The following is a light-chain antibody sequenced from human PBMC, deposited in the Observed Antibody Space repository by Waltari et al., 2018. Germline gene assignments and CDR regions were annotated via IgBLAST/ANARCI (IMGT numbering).Light chain of an antibody. V-gene: IGLV2-14*03. CDR1: RNDIGAYNY. CDR2: DVS. Sequence: QSALTQPASVSGSPGQSITISCTGTRNDIGAYNYVSWYQQHPGKAPKLMIFDVSGRPSGVSDRFSGSTSDHTASLTISGLQGVDEADYYCSAAAGGNVVLFGGGTKVTVL. J-gene: IGLJ3*02. CDR3: SAAAGGNVVL.